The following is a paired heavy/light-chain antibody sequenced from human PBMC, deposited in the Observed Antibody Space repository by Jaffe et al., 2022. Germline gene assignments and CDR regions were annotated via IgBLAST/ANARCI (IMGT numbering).Light chain of an antibody. CDR2: GKN. Sequence: SSELTQDPAVSVALGQTVRITCQGDSLRSYYASWYQQKPGQAPVLVIYGKNNRPSGIPDRFSGSSSGNTASLTITGAQAEDEADYYCNSRDSSGNHRGVVFGGGTKLTVL. CDR1: SLRSYY. J-gene: IGLJ2*01. V-gene: IGLV3-19*01. CDR3: NSRDSSGNHRGVV.
Heavy chain of an antibody. CDR3: AIEEGGQDYRNYYYYYYMDV. J-gene: IGHJ6*03. D-gene: IGHD4-4*01. CDR1: GYTFTSYY. CDR2: INPSGGST. V-gene: IGHV1-46*01. Sequence: QVQLVQSGAEVKKPGASVKVSCKASGYTFTSYYMHWVRQAPGQGLEWMGIINPSGGSTSYAQKFQGRVTMTRDTSTSTVYMELSSLRSEDTAVYYCAIEEGGQDYRNYYYYYYMDVWGKGTTVTVSS.